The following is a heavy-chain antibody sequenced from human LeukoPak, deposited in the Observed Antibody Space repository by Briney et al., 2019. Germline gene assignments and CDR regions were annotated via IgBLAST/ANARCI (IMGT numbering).Heavy chain of an antibody. Sequence: ASVKVSCKASGYTFTSYGISWVRQAPGQGLEWMGWISAYNGITNYAQKLQGRVTMTTDTSTSTAYMELRSLRSDDTAVYYCARDRKAYSSSSPFSSFWGQGTLVTVSS. D-gene: IGHD6-6*01. CDR1: GYTFTSYG. CDR2: ISAYNGIT. J-gene: IGHJ4*02. CDR3: ARDRKAYSSSSPFSSF. V-gene: IGHV1-18*01.